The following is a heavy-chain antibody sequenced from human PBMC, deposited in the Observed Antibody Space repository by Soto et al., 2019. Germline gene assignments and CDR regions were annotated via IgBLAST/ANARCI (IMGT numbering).Heavy chain of an antibody. V-gene: IGHV1-69*13. J-gene: IGHJ4*02. CDR2: IIPIFGTA. D-gene: IGHD2-15*01. CDR3: ARVYCSGGSCYGGYFYFDY. CDR1: GGTFSSYA. Sequence: ASVKVSCKASGGTFSSYAISWVRQAPGQGLERMGGIIPIFGTANYAQKFQGRVTITADESTSTAYMELSSLRSEDTAVYYCARVYCSGGSCYGGYFYFDYWGQGTLVTVSS.